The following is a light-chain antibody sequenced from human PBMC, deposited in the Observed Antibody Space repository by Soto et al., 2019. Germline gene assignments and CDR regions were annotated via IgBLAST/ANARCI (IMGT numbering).Light chain of an antibody. CDR3: QQYGSSTMHT. Sequence: EIVLTQSPGTLSLSPGERATLSCRASQSFSSSYLAWYQQKPGQAPRLLIYGVSNRATGIPDRFSGSGSGTDFTLTISRLEPEDFAVYYCQQYGSSTMHTFGLGTKLEIK. CDR2: GVS. V-gene: IGKV3-20*01. CDR1: QSFSSSY. J-gene: IGKJ2*01.